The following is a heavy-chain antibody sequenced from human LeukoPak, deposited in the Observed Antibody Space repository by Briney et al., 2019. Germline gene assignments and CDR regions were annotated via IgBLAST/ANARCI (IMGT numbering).Heavy chain of an antibody. Sequence: PGGSLRLSCAASGFTFSNYGMRWVRQTPGKGLEWVTVIAHDGSVQYYIDSVKGRFTISRDDSKNMLYLQMNSLRAEDTAIYYCAKEKVPISMPAWYSDLWGRGTLVTVSS. D-gene: IGHD2/OR15-2a*01. V-gene: IGHV3-30*18. CDR3: AKEKVPISMPAWYSDL. CDR1: GFTFSNYG. J-gene: IGHJ2*01. CDR2: IAHDGSVQ.